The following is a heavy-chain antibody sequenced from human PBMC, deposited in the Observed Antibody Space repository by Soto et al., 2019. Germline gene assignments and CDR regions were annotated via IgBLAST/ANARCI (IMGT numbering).Heavy chain of an antibody. J-gene: IGHJ6*02. CDR3: ARDGRQIRRGSLYGLDV. CDR2: ISGSSAYN. D-gene: IGHD2-15*01. CDR1: GFNFRVYY. Sequence: PGGSLTLSCATSGFNFRVYYMTWIRQPPGKGPEWISHISGSSAYNDYADSGKVRFSVDIDNAKKSVYLQMDSVRVADSGFYYCARDGRQIRRGSLYGLDVWRQRTTVTVSS. V-gene: IGHV3-11*06.